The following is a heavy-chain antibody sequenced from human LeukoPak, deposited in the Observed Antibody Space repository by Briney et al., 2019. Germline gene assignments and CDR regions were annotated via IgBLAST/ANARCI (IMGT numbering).Heavy chain of an antibody. CDR2: ISHSGIT. D-gene: IGHD4-17*01. CDR1: SGSLSGYS. J-gene: IGHJ4*02. CDR3: TRQSGTVTPIDY. V-gene: IGHV4-34*01. Sequence: SETLSLICAVSSGSLSGYSWGWIRQPPGKGLEWVGEISHSGITNYNASLKGRVTISLKKSEIQFSLMLSSVTAADTAVYYCTRQSGTVTPIDYWSQGTLVTVSS.